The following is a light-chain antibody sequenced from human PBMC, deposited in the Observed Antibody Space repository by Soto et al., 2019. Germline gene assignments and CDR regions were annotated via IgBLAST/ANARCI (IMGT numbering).Light chain of an antibody. J-gene: IGLJ1*01. V-gene: IGLV4-69*01. CDR3: QTWGTGIRV. Sequence: QPVLTQSPSASASLGASVKLTCTLSSGHSNYAIAWHQQQPEKGPRYLMKVNSDGSHRKGDGIPDRFSGFSSGAQRYLTIPRLQSEDEADYYCQTWGTGIRVFGTGTKLTVL. CDR2: VNSDGSH. CDR1: SGHSNYA.